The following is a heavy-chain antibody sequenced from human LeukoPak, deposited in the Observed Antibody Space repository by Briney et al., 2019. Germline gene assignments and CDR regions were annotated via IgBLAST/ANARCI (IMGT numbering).Heavy chain of an antibody. CDR3: ARMKDYYALRD. D-gene: IGHD3-22*01. V-gene: IGHV1-69*02. CDR2: IIPILGIA. CDR1: GGAFSSYT. J-gene: IGHJ4*02. Sequence: GASVKVSCKASGGAFSSYTISWVRQAPGQGLEWMGRIIPILGIANYAQKFQGRVTITADKSTSTAYMELSSLRSEDTAVYYCARMKDYYALRDWGQGTLVTVSS.